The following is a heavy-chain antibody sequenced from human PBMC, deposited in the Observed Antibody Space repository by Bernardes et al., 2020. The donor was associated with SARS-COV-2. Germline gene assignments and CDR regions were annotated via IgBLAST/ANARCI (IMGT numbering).Heavy chain of an antibody. D-gene: IGHD3-9*01. CDR1: GGSISSSSYY. V-gene: IGHV4-39*01. J-gene: IGHJ5*02. CDR3: ATQIVVVPAAAPVLRYFGWLKGAWFDP. Sequence: SETLSLTCTVSGGSISSSSYYWGWIRQPPGKGLEWIGSIYYSGSTYYNPSLKSRVTISVDTSKNQFSLKLSSVTAADTAVYYCATQIVVVPAAAPVLRYFGWLKGAWFDPWGQGTLVTVSS. CDR2: IYYSGST.